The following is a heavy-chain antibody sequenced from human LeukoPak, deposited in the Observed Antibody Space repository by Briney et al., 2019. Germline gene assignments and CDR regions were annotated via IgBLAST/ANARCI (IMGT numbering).Heavy chain of an antibody. Sequence: SETLSLTCTVSGGSISSYYWSWIRQPPGQGLEWVGRIYTCGSTNYNPSLKSRVTISVDTSKNQVSLKLSSVTAADTAVYYCARENIVGVRAATVGWFDPWGQGTLVTVSS. CDR2: IYTCGST. V-gene: IGHV4-4*07. D-gene: IGHD2-2*01. J-gene: IGHJ5*02. CDR1: GGSISSYY. CDR3: ARENIVGVRAATVGWFDP.